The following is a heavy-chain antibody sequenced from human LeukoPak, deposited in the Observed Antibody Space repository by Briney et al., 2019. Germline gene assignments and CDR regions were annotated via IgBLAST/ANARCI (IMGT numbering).Heavy chain of an antibody. CDR2: ISGDGGST. V-gene: IGHV3-43*02. D-gene: IGHD5-24*01. CDR1: GFTFDEHA. CDR3: AKDYVRDGYNYGVFQN. J-gene: IGHJ4*02. Sequence: GGSLRLSCAASGFTFDEHAMHWVRQAPGKGLVWVSRISGDGGSTYYVVSVKGRFTISRDNSKNTLYLHMNSLTTEDTALYYCAKDYVRDGYNYGVFQNWGRGTLVTVSS.